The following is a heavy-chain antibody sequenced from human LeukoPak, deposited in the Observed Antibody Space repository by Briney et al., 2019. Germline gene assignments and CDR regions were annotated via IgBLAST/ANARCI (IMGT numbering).Heavy chain of an antibody. CDR1: GFAFSSYA. Sequence: PGGSLRLSCAASGFAFSSYAMSWVRQAPGKGLEWVSVISGSGGATYYADSVKGRFTISRDNSKNTLYLQMNSLRAEDTAVYYCARRIAVAGKEQTGFDYWGQGTLVTVSS. V-gene: IGHV3-23*01. D-gene: IGHD6-19*01. CDR3: ARRIAVAGKEQTGFDY. CDR2: ISGSGGAT. J-gene: IGHJ4*02.